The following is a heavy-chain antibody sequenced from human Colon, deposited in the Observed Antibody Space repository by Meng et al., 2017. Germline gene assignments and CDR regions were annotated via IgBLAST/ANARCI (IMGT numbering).Heavy chain of an antibody. V-gene: IGHV3-21*01. CDR1: GFTFSSYS. D-gene: IGHD1-26*01. CDR2: ISSSSSYI. Sequence: ESLKISCAASGFTFSSYSMNWVRQAPGKGLEWVSSISSSSSYIYYADSVKGRFTISRDNAKNSLYLQMNSLRAEDTAVYYCARESRGASPGPFDIWGQGTMVTVSS. CDR3: ARESRGASPGPFDI. J-gene: IGHJ3*02.